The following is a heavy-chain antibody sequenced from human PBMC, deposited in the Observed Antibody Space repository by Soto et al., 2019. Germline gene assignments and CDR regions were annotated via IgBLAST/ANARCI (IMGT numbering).Heavy chain of an antibody. CDR2: INHSGST. CDR3: ARGRANIVATEQLNTYYFDY. J-gene: IGHJ4*02. D-gene: IGHD5-12*01. CDR1: GGSFSGYY. Sequence: PSETLSLTCAVYGGSFSGYYWSWIRQPPGKGLEWIGEINHSGSTNYNPSLKSRVTISVDTSKNQFSLKLSSVTAADTAVYYCARGRANIVATEQLNTYYFDYWGQGTLVTVSS. V-gene: IGHV4-34*01.